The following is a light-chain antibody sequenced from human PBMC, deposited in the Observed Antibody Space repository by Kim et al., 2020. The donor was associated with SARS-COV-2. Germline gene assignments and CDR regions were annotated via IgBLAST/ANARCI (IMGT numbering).Light chain of an antibody. V-gene: IGLV2-14*03. CDR3: NSFTTSSTHV. CDR2: DVN. CDR1: RSDVGGYNF. Sequence: GQSTTTSCTGTRSDVGGYNFVSWYQQHPGKVPKLMIYDVNIRPSRVSNRFSGSKSGNTASLTISGLQAEDEADYYCNSFTTSSTHVFGTGTKVTVL. J-gene: IGLJ1*01.